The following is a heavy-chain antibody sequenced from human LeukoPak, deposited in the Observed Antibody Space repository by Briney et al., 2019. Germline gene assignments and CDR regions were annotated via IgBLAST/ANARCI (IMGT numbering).Heavy chain of an antibody. J-gene: IGHJ1*01. CDR3: VGQKWLLPLTG. CDR1: GYTFTDYY. CDR2: VDPEDGET. D-gene: IGHD3-22*01. Sequence: ASVKVSCKVSGYTFTDYYMRWVPQAPGKGLERMGHVDPEDGETIYAEKFQGRVTITADTSTDTAYMELSSLRSENTGVYYCVGQKWLLPLTGGGEGTLVSVSS. V-gene: IGHV1-69-2*01.